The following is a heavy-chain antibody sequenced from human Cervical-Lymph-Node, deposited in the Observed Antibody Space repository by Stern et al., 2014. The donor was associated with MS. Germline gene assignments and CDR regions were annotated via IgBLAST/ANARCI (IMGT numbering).Heavy chain of an antibody. CDR3: ARSSGDDYFDY. CDR2: IYPGDSDT. V-gene: IGHV5-51*01. CDR1: GYSFTTYW. J-gene: IGHJ4*02. D-gene: IGHD4-17*01. Sequence: EMQLVESVAEVKKPGESLQISCKASGYSFTTYWIGWVRQMPGKGLEWMGIIYPGDSDTRYSPSFQGQVTISADKSIPTAYLQWSSLKASDTAMYYCARSSGDDYFDYWGQGTLVTVSS.